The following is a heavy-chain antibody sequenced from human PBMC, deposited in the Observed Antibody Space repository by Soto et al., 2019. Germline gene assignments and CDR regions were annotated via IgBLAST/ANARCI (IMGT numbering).Heavy chain of an antibody. CDR1: GFTFTSSA. V-gene: IGHV1-58*01. J-gene: IGHJ5*02. D-gene: IGHD3-22*01. CDR3: ARGRYYDSSGYWFDP. CDR2: IVVGSGNA. Sequence: SVKVSCKASGFTFTSSAVQWVRQARGQRLEWIGWIVVGSGNANYAQKFQERVTITRNTSISTAYMELSSLRSEDTAVYYCARGRYYDSSGYWFDPWGQGTLVTVSS.